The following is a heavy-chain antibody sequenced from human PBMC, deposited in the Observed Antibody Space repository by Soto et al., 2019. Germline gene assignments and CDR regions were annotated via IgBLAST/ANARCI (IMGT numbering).Heavy chain of an antibody. CDR2: ISAYNYNT. CDR3: ARRKGVVRLVLDY. Sequence: EASVKVSCKASGYPFHNYGVNWVRQAPGHGLEWMGRISAYNYNTHYAQNFEGRVTMTTDTSTSTAYMELRSLRSDDTAIYYWARRKGVVRLVLDYWGQGTQVTVSS. CDR1: GYPFHNYG. J-gene: IGHJ4*02. D-gene: IGHD3-22*01. V-gene: IGHV1-18*01.